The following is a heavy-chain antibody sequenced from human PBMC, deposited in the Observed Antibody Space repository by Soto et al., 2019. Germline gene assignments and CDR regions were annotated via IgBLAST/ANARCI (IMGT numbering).Heavy chain of an antibody. Sequence: LRLSCAASGIIFSSYAMHWVRQAPGKGLEWVAVISFDGSNKYYADSVKARFTMSRDNSKNTLYLHMNSLRPEDTAVYYCARDMGSGSYPYYFGLDVWGQGTTVTVSS. CDR3: ARDMGSGSYPYYFGLDV. J-gene: IGHJ6*02. V-gene: IGHV3-30-3*01. CDR2: ISFDGSNK. CDR1: GIIFSSYA. D-gene: IGHD1-26*01.